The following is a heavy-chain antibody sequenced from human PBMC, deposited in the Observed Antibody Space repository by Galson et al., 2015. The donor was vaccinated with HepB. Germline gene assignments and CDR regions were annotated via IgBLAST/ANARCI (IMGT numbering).Heavy chain of an antibody. Sequence: SLRLSCAASGFPFNNAWMPWVRQAPGKGLEWVASISSSSSYIYYADSVKGRFTISRDNARNSLYLQMNSLRAEDTAVYHCATVEILVVRGGLRTRSYFDYWGRGTLVTVSS. CDR1: GFPFNNAW. CDR3: ATVEILVVRGGLRTRSYFDY. CDR2: ISSSSSYI. D-gene: IGHD3-10*01. J-gene: IGHJ4*02. V-gene: IGHV3-21*01.